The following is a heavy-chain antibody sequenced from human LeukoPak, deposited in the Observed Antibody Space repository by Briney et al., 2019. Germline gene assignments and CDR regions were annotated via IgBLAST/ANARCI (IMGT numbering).Heavy chain of an antibody. Sequence: PGRSLRLSCGASGLXFSSYGIHWVRQAPGKGLEWVAVISYDGSNKYYADFVKGRFIISRDNSKNTLYLQMNSPRAEDTAVYYCAKDRPYDYVWGSYRPDGMDVWGQGTTVTVSS. CDR3: AKDRPYDYVWGSYRPDGMDV. CDR2: ISYDGSNK. D-gene: IGHD3-16*02. V-gene: IGHV3-30*18. J-gene: IGHJ6*02. CDR1: GLXFSSYG.